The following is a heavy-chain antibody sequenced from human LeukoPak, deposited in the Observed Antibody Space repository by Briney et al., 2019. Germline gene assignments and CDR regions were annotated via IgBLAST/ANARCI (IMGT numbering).Heavy chain of an antibody. CDR2: IKQDGSEK. CDR3: ARAGDGYNDNFDY. CDR1: GFTFSGYW. D-gene: IGHD5-24*01. V-gene: IGHV3-7*01. Sequence: GGSVRLSCAASGFTFSGYWITWVRQAPGEGLEWVANIKQDGSEKSYVDSVNGRFTISRDNAKNSLYLQMDSLRAEDTAVYYCARAGDGYNDNFDYWGQGTLVTVSS. J-gene: IGHJ4*02.